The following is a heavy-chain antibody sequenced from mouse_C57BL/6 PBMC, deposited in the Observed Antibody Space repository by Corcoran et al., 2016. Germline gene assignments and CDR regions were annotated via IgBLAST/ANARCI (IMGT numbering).Heavy chain of an antibody. Sequence: QVQLQQSGAELARPGASVKLSCKASGYTFTSYGISWVTQRTGQGLEWIGEIYPRSGNTYYNEKFKGKATLTADKSSSTAYMELRSLTSEDSAVYFCRVYYYGSLFDYWGQGTTLTVSS. V-gene: IGHV1-81*01. J-gene: IGHJ2*01. CDR2: IYPRSGNT. CDR3: RVYYYGSLFDY. D-gene: IGHD1-1*01. CDR1: GYTFTSYG.